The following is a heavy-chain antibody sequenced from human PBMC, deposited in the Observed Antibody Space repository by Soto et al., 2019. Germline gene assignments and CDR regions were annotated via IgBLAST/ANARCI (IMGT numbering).Heavy chain of an antibody. J-gene: IGHJ6*02. CDR3: ARDLYYDSSGIYYYYYGMDV. V-gene: IGHV3-30-3*01. CDR2: ISYDGSNK. Sequence: LRLSCAASGFTFSSYAMHWVRQAPGKGLEWVAVISYDGSNKYYADSVKGRFTISRDNSKNTLYLQMNSLRAEDTAVYYCARDLYYDSSGIYYYYYGMDVWGQGTTVTVSS. CDR1: GFTFSSYA. D-gene: IGHD3-22*01.